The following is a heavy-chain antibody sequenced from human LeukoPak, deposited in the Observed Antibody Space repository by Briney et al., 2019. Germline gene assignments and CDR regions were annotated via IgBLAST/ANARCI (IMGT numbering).Heavy chain of an antibody. J-gene: IGHJ4*02. D-gene: IGHD2-2*01. CDR1: GFTFSSYA. V-gene: IGHV3-23*01. CDR2: ISGSGGST. CDR3: AKYPQVPTLYYFDY. Sequence: GGSLRLSCAASGFTFSSYAMSWVRQAPGKGLKWVSAISGSGGSTYYADSVKGRFTVSRDNSKNTLYLQMNSLRAEDTAVYYCAKYPQVPTLYYFDYWGQGTLVTVSS.